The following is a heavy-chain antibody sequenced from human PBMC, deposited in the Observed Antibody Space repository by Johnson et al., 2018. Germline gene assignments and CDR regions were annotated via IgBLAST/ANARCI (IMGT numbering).Heavy chain of an antibody. CDR1: GYTFTSCA. D-gene: IGHD1-7*01. V-gene: IGHV1-3*01. J-gene: IGHJ6*03. Sequence: QVQLVQSGAEVKKPGASVKLSCKASGYTFTSCAMHWVRQAPGQRLEWMGWINVGNGNTKYSQKFKDRVTITRATSAGTAYLELSSRRAEDTAVYYCPRVARTTDYYNYMDVWGKGTTVTVYS. CDR2: INVGNGNT. CDR3: PRVARTTDYYNYMDV.